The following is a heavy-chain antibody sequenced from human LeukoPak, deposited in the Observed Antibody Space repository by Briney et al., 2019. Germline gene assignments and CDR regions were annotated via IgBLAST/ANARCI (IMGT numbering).Heavy chain of an antibody. D-gene: IGHD6-19*01. J-gene: IGHJ5*02. Sequence: GASVKVSCKASGYTFTGYYMHWVRQAPGQGLEWMGWINPNSGGTNYAQKFQGRVTMTRDTSISTAYMELSRLRSDDTAVYYCARDLGSGWYRDNWFDPWGQGTLVTVSS. CDR3: ARDLGSGWYRDNWFDP. CDR1: GYTFTGYY. CDR2: INPNSGGT. V-gene: IGHV1-2*02.